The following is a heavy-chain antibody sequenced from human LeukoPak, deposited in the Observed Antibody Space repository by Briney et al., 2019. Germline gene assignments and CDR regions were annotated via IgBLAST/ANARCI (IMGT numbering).Heavy chain of an antibody. CDR1: GFTFSNYA. CDR2: ISGSGGSI. D-gene: IGHD3-10*01. CDR3: AKDLRTYGSGIYRLPTVIFNY. V-gene: IGHV3-23*01. J-gene: IGHJ4*02. Sequence: GGSLRLSCAASGFTFSNYAMSWVRQAPGKGLEWVSAISGSGGSIYYADSVKGRFTISRDNSINTLYLQMNSLRVDDTAVYYCAKDLRTYGSGIYRLPTVIFNYWGQGTLVTVSS.